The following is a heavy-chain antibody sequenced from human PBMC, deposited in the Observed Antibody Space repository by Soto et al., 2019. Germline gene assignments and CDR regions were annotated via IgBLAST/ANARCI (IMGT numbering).Heavy chain of an antibody. D-gene: IGHD3-3*01. CDR2: SYYSGST. CDR3: ARDYDFGLNWFDT. V-gene: IGHV4-31*11. CDR1: VGSVSSCVYY. J-gene: IGHJ5*02. Sequence: TLALTCAVSVGSVSSCVYYWIWIRQHPGKCLEWIGYSYYSGSTYYNPSLKSRVTISVDTSKNQFSLKLSSVTAADTAVYYCARDYDFGLNWFDTCGQGTLVTVYS.